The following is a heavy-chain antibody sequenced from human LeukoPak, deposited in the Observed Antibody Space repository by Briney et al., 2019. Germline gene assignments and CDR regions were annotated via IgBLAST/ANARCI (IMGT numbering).Heavy chain of an antibody. CDR1: GGSISSYY. CDR2: IYYSGST. J-gene: IGHJ2*01. V-gene: IGHV4-59*06. CDR3: AVTTAWYFDL. D-gene: IGHD3-22*01. Sequence: SETLSLTCTVSGGSISSYYWSWIRQPPGKGLEWIGYIYYSGSTYYNPSLKSRVTISVDTSKNQFSLKLSSVTAADTAVYYCAVTTAWYFDLWGRGTLVTVSS.